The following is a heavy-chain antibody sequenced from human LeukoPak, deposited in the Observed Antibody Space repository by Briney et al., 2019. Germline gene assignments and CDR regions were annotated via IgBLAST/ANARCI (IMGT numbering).Heavy chain of an antibody. V-gene: IGHV3-23*01. Sequence: GGSLRLSCAASGFTFSTYTVTWVRRPPGKGLEWVSSIVDDGTTIYTDSVKGRFTVSRDNSKDTLYLQMDSLRVEDTAVYFCARGAGARRVDWFDPWGQGTLVTVSS. J-gene: IGHJ5*02. CDR1: GFTFSTYT. CDR3: ARGAGARRVDWFDP. D-gene: IGHD1-26*01. CDR2: IVDDGTT.